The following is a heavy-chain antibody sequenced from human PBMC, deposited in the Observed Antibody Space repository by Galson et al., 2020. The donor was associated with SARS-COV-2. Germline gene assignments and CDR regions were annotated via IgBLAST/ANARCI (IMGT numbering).Heavy chain of an antibody. V-gene: IGHV1-46*01. D-gene: IGHD3-10*01. CDR3: ARGRYYGSGSSPFGGFDP. CDR2: INPSGGNT. J-gene: IGHJ5*02. CDR1: GYTFTSYY. Sequence: ASVKVSCKASGYTFTSYYMHWVRQAPGQGLEWMGIINPSGGNTSYAQKFQGRVTMTRDTSTSTVYMELSSLRSEDTAVYYCARGRYYGSGSSPFGGFDPWGQGTLVTVSS.